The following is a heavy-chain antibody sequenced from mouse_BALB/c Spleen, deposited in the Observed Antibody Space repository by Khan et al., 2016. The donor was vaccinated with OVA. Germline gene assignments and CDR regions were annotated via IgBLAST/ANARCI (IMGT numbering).Heavy chain of an antibody. Sequence: VQLQESGAEIVKPGASVKLSCTASGFTIEDTYIHWVKKRPEQGLEWIGRIDPSNGKSKYDPKFQGKATITPDTSSNTAYLELASLTSEDTAVYYCTRPIYYYDAMDYWGQGTLVTVSA. V-gene: IGHV14-3*02. D-gene: IGHD1-1*01. CDR2: IDPSNGKS. J-gene: IGHJ4*01. CDR3: TRPIYYYDAMDY. CDR1: GFTIEDTY.